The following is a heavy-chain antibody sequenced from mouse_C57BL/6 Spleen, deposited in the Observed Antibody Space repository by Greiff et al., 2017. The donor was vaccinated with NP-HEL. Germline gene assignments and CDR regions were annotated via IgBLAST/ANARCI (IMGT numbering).Heavy chain of an antibody. Sequence: EVQLVESGGGLVQPGGSLKLSCAASGFTFSDYYMYWVRQTPEKRLEWVAYISNGGGSTYYPDTVKGRFTISRDNAKNTLYLQMSRLKSEDTAMYYCARQGYYYGSRRYFDVWGTGTTVTVSS. CDR2: ISNGGGST. CDR3: ARQGYYYGSRRYFDV. V-gene: IGHV5-12*01. J-gene: IGHJ1*03. D-gene: IGHD1-1*01. CDR1: GFTFSDYY.